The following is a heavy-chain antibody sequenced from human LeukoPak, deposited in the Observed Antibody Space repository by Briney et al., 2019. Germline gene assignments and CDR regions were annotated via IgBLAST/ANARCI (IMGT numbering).Heavy chain of an antibody. V-gene: IGHV3-53*01. D-gene: IGHD6-13*01. J-gene: IGHJ4*02. CDR2: IYSGGST. Sequence: GSLRLSCAASGFTVSSNYMSWVRQAPGKGLEWVSVIYSGGSTYYADSVKGRFTISRDNSKNTLYLQMNSLRAEDTAVYYCARTGYSSSWSPGDDYWGQGTLVTVSS. CDR3: ARTGYSSSWSPGDDY. CDR1: GFTVSSNY.